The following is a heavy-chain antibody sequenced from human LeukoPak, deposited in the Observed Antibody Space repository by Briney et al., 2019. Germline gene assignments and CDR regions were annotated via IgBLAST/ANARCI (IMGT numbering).Heavy chain of an antibody. V-gene: IGHV3-53*01. D-gene: IGHD3-16*01. Sequence: GGSLRLSCAASGFTVSSNYINWVRQAPGKGLEWVSVIYSGGSTYYADSVKGRFTISRDNSKNTLYLQMNSLRAEDTAVYYCAKDRKGAGGDFDYWGQGTLVTVSS. CDR1: GFTVSSNY. CDR3: AKDRKGAGGDFDY. J-gene: IGHJ4*02. CDR2: IYSGGST.